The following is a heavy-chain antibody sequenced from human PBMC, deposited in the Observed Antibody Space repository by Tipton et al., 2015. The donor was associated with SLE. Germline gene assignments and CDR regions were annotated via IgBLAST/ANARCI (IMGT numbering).Heavy chain of an antibody. CDR1: GGSFSGYY. J-gene: IGHJ4*02. CDR2: NNHSGST. Sequence: TLSLTCAVYGGSFSGYYWSWIRQPPGKGLEWIGENNHSGSTNYNPSLKSRVTISVDTSKNQFSLKLSSVTAADTAVYYCARGPDRAAFDWGQGTLVTVSS. CDR3: ARGPDRAAFD. D-gene: IGHD6-13*01. V-gene: IGHV4-34*01.